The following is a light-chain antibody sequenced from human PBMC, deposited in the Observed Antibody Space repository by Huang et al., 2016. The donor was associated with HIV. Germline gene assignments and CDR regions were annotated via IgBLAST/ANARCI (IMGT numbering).Light chain of an antibody. J-gene: IGKJ4*01. Sequence: AIQMTQSPSSLSASTGDRVTITCRASQDIGSSLAWYQQRPGKAPVLLIYDASTLQRGVPSRFTGSGSRTVFTLTIACLQVEDVATYFCQHSDGLSPLTFGGGTKVDIK. CDR1: QDIGSS. V-gene: IGKV1-8*01. CDR3: QHSDGLSPLT. CDR2: DAS.